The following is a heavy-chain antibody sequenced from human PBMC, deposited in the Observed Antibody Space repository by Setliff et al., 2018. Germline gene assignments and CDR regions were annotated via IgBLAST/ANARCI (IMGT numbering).Heavy chain of an antibody. D-gene: IGHD3-10*01. Sequence: GGSLRLSCAASGFTFDDYAMHWVRQAPGKGLEWVSGVSWNSGTSAYADSVKGRFTISRDNAKNSLYLQINSLRAEDTAVYYCARPSLWFGEFSNWFDPWGQGTLVTVSS. J-gene: IGHJ5*02. CDR3: ARPSLWFGEFSNWFDP. V-gene: IGHV3-9*01. CDR1: GFTFDDYA. CDR2: VSWNSGTS.